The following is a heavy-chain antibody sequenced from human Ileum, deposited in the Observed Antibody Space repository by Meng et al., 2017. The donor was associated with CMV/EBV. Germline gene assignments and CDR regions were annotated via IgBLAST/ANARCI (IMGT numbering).Heavy chain of an antibody. CDR2: IRGNGASA. CDR1: GFISSGYT. D-gene: IGHD2-21*02. V-gene: IGHV3-23*01. CDR3: TKGAASAVTAPEN. Sequence: GGSLRLSCAASGFISSGYTMTWVRQAPGKGLGWVSRIRGNGASAAYAESVQDRFTISRDNSQNTLFLQMNSLRVENTAVYYGTKGAASAVTAPENWGQGTLVTVSS. J-gene: IGHJ4*01.